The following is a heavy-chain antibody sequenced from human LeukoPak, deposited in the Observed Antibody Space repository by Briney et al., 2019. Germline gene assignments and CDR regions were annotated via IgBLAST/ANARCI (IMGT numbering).Heavy chain of an antibody. CDR2: FYASGTT. CDR1: GGSIVSHY. CDR3: AKDSSTWGNLAGHFDS. J-gene: IGHJ4*02. V-gene: IGHV4-4*07. D-gene: IGHD6-13*01. Sequence: PSETLSLIFTVSGGSIVSHYWNWIRQPAGRGLEWIGRFYASGTTNTSPSLKSRVTMSVDTSKNQFSLKLSSVTAADTAVYYCAKDSSTWGNLAGHFDSWGQGTLVTVSS.